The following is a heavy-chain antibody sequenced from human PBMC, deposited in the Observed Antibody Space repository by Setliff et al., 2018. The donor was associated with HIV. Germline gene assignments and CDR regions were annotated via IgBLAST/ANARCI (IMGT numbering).Heavy chain of an antibody. D-gene: IGHD3-10*01. CDR2: IIPMFGTG. Sequence: SVKVSCKASGGTFSSYGISWVRQAPGQGLEWMGAIIPMFGTGFYAQKFQGRVTITTDESRTTSYMELSSLRSDDTAIYYCGAGQHSYSYLGYYYSGVDVWGQGTTVTVSS. J-gene: IGHJ6*02. CDR3: GAGQHSYSYLGYYYSGVDV. CDR1: GGTFSSYG. V-gene: IGHV1-69*05.